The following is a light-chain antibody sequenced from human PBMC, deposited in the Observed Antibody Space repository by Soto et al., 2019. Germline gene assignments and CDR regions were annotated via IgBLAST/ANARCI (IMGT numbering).Light chain of an antibody. Sequence: DIQMTQSPSTLSASVGDRVTITCRASQSISSWLAWYQQKPGKAPKLLIYKASSLESGVPSRFSGSGSGTEFNINISSLQTDDFATYYCQRYNSYSWTFGQGTKVEIK. CDR1: QSISSW. CDR2: KAS. V-gene: IGKV1-5*03. J-gene: IGKJ1*01. CDR3: QRYNSYSWT.